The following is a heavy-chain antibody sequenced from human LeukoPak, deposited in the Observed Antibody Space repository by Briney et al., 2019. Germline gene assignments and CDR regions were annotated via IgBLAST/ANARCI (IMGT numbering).Heavy chain of an antibody. D-gene: IGHD1-26*01. Sequence: GGSLRLSCAVSGFIVNTYYMSWVRQAPGKGLEWVSIIYSDGSRYYADSVKGRFTISRDTSKNTLFLQMNSLRAEDTAVYYCARIYSGSHYSWGQGTLVTISS. V-gene: IGHV3-53*01. CDR1: GFIVNTYY. CDR3: ARIYSGSHYS. J-gene: IGHJ4*02. CDR2: IYSDGSR.